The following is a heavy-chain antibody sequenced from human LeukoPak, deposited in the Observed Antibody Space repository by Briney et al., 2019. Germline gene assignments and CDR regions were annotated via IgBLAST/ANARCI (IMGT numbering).Heavy chain of an antibody. D-gene: IGHD5-12*01. CDR1: GGSISSYY. CDR3: ARMEYSGYDYRGAFDI. CDR2: IYSGST. V-gene: IGHV4-59*01. Sequence: PSETLSLTCTVSGGSISSYYWSWIRQPPGKRLEWIGYIYSGSTNYNPSLKSRVTISLDTSKNQFSLNLSSVTAADTAVYYCARMEYSGYDYRGAFDIWGQGTMVTVSS. J-gene: IGHJ3*02.